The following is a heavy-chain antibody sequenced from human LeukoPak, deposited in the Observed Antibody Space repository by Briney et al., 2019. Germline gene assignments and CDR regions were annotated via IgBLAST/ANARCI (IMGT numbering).Heavy chain of an antibody. CDR3: AKTKVPSYYGSGSYVDY. CDR1: GFTFSSYA. V-gene: IGHV3-23*01. J-gene: IGHJ4*02. D-gene: IGHD3-10*01. Sequence: GGSLRLSCAASGFTFSSYAMTWVRQAPGKGLEWVSAISGSTGSTYYADSVKGRFTISRDNSKNTLYLQMNSLRAEDTGIYYCAKTKVPSYYGSGSYVDYWGQGTLVTVSS. CDR2: ISGSTGST.